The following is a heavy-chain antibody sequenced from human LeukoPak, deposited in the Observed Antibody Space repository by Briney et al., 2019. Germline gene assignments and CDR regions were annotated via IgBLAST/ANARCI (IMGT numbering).Heavy chain of an antibody. Sequence: GGSLRLSCAASGFTFSNYWMTWVRQAPGKGLEWLANIEHDGSEKYYVDSVQGRSTVSRDNAKNSLYVQMNSLRAEDTAVYYCARRGGSSSLDYWGQGTLVTVSS. CDR1: GFTFSNYW. CDR3: ARRGGSSSLDY. J-gene: IGHJ4*02. CDR2: IEHDGSEK. V-gene: IGHV3-7*01. D-gene: IGHD6-13*01.